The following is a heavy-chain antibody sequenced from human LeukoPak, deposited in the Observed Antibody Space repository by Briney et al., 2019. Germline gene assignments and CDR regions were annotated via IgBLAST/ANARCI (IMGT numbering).Heavy chain of an antibody. CDR2: IYYSGST. Sequence: SETLSLTCTVSGGSISSYYWSWIRQPPGKGLEWIGYIYYSGSTNYNPSLKSRVTISVDTSKNQFSLKLSSVTAADTAVYYCASSPNQYFIDYWGQGALVTVSS. CDR1: GGSISSYY. V-gene: IGHV4-59*01. CDR3: ASSPNQYFIDY. D-gene: IGHD1-14*01. J-gene: IGHJ4*02.